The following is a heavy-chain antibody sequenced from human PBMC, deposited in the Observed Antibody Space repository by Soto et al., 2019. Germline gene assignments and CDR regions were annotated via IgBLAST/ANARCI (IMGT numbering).Heavy chain of an antibody. CDR2: IYYSGST. D-gene: IGHD3-3*01. CDR1: GGSISSYY. CDR3: ASNVGDYDFWSGYYPDYYYYYGMDV. V-gene: IGHV4-59*08. Sequence: PSETLSLTCTVSGGSISSYYWRWIRQPPGKGLEWIGYIYYSGSTNYNPSLKSRVTISVDTSKNQFSLKLSAVTAADTAVYYCASNVGDYDFWSGYYPDYYYYYGMDVGGQGTTVTVSS. J-gene: IGHJ6*02.